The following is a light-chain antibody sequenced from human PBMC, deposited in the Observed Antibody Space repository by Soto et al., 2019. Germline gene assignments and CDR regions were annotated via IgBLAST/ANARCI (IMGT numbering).Light chain of an antibody. CDR3: QQYDNLPPYT. V-gene: IGKV1-33*01. CDR1: QDISNY. Sequence: DIQMTQSPSSLSASVGDRVTITCQASQDISNYLNWYQQKPGKAPKLLIYDASNLETGVPSRFSGCGSGTDVTFTISSLQPEDIATYYCQQYDNLPPYTFGQGTKLEIK. CDR2: DAS. J-gene: IGKJ2*01.